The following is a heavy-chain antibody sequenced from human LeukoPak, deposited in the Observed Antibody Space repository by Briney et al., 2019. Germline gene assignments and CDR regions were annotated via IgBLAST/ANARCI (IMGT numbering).Heavy chain of an antibody. CDR2: ISSSSSNV. V-gene: IGHV3-21*01. CDR1: GFTFSSYS. J-gene: IGHJ6*03. Sequence: PGGSLRLSCAASGFTFSSYSMNWVRQAPGKGLEWVSSISSSSSNVYYADSVKGRFTISRDNAKNSLYLQMNSLRVEDTAVYYCARRPYSSSWSPSYYYYYYMDVWGKGTTVTISS. D-gene: IGHD6-13*01. CDR3: ARRPYSSSWSPSYYYYYYMDV.